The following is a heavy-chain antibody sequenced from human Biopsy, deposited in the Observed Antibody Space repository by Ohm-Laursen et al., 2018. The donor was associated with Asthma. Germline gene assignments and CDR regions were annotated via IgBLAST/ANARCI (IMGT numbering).Heavy chain of an antibody. CDR2: IYTDGST. V-gene: IGHV4-31*03. Sequence: SDTLSLTCSVSGAATSRGGYYWSWIRQPPGKGLEWIGYIYTDGSTDYNPSLKSRLSMSVDTSMNQFSLNLSSVTAADTAVYYCARGISRVTGLFDHFDSWGQGTLVTVSS. CDR3: ARGISRVTGLFDHFDS. J-gene: IGHJ4*02. D-gene: IGHD2-21*02. CDR1: GAATSRGGYY.